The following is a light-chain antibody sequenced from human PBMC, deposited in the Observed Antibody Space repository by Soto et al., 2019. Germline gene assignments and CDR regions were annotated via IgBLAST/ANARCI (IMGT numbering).Light chain of an antibody. CDR2: GAS. V-gene: IGKV3-15*01. CDR3: QQHNDWPPIT. J-gene: IGKJ5*01. CDR1: QSVSSH. Sequence: EIVRTQSPATVAVSPGERATLSFRASQSVSSHSAWYQQIPGQAPRLLIYGASTRATGIRGRFSGSGSGTEFTLTISSLQSEDFAVYYCQQHNDWPPITFGQGTRLE.